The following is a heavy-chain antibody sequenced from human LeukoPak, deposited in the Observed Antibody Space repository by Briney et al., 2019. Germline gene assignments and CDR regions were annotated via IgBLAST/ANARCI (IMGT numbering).Heavy chain of an antibody. CDR1: GGSFSGYY. J-gene: IGHJ4*02. V-gene: IGHV4-34*01. Sequence: SETLSLTCAVYGGSFSGYYWSWIRQPPGKGLEWIGEINHSGSTNYNPSLKSRVTISIDTSENQFSLNLSSVTAADTAVYYCARGLCRDSSGYCLDYWGQGTLVTVSS. CDR3: ARGLCRDSSGYCLDY. D-gene: IGHD3-22*01. CDR2: INHSGST.